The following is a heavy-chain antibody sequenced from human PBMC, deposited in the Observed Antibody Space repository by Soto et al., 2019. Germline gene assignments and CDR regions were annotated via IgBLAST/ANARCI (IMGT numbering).Heavy chain of an antibody. CDR2: IYHSGST. J-gene: IGHJ4*01. Sequence: QVQLQESGPGLVKPSGTLSLTCAVSGGSISSSNWWSWVRQPPGKGLEWIGEIYHSGSTNYNPSLKCRVTISVDKSKSQCCMRWSSVTGGGAAVYYCARVAVAGTRFDYWGHGTLVTVSS. CDR3: ARVAVAGTRFDY. CDR1: GGSISSSNW. V-gene: IGHV4-4*02. D-gene: IGHD6-19*01.